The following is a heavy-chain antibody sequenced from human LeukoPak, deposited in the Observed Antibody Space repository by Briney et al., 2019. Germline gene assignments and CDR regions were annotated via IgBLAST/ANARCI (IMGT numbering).Heavy chain of an antibody. CDR1: GFTFNSYG. Sequence: GGSLRLSCAASGFTFNSYGMHWVRQAPGKGLEWVAVIWYDGSNKYYADSVKGRFTISRDNSKNTLYLQMNSLRAEDTAVYYCARDYGDRSFDYWGQGTLVTVSS. D-gene: IGHD4-17*01. CDR3: ARDYGDRSFDY. CDR2: IWYDGSNK. V-gene: IGHV3-33*01. J-gene: IGHJ4*02.